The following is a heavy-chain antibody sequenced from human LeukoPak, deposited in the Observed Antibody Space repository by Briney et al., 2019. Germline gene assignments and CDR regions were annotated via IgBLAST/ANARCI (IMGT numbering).Heavy chain of an antibody. CDR3: ATDYGDYNYYHYGMDV. Sequence: GGSLRLSCAASGFTFSSYAMSWVRQAPGKGLEWVSAISGSGGSTYYADSVKGRFTISRDNSKNTLYLQMSSLRAEDTAVYYCATDYGDYNYYHYGMDVWGQGTTVAVSS. CDR2: ISGSGGST. CDR1: GFTFSSYA. D-gene: IGHD4-17*01. V-gene: IGHV3-23*01. J-gene: IGHJ6*02.